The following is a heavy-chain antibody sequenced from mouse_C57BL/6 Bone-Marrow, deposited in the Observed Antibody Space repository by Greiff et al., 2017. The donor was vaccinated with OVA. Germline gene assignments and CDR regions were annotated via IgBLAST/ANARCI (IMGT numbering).Heavy chain of an antibody. CDR1: GYTFTSYW. Sequence: VQLQQPGAELVKPGASVKLSCKASGYTFTSYWMQWVKQRPGQGLEWIGEIDPSDSYTNYNQKFKGKATLTVDTSSSTAYMQLSSLTSEDSAVYYCAPYYGSRYWYCDVWGTGTTVTVSS. V-gene: IGHV1-50*01. CDR3: APYYGSRYWYCDV. D-gene: IGHD1-1*01. J-gene: IGHJ1*03. CDR2: IDPSDSYT.